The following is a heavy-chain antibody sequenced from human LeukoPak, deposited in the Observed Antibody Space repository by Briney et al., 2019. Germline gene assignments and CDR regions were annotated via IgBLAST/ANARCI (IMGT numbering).Heavy chain of an antibody. Sequence: PSETLSLTCTVSGGSISSSSYYWGWIRQPPGKGLEWIGSSYYSGSTYYNPSLKSRVTISVGTSKNQLSLKLSSVTAADTAVYYCARSLNTYYDILTGYYPFDYWGQGTLVTVSS. V-gene: IGHV4-39*07. CDR2: SYYSGST. CDR3: ARSLNTYYDILTGYYPFDY. J-gene: IGHJ4*02. D-gene: IGHD3-9*01. CDR1: GGSISSSSYY.